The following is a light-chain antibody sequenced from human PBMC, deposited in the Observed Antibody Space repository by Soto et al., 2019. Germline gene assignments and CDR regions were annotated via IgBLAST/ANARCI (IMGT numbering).Light chain of an antibody. Sequence: DTQMTQSPSTLSASVGDRVTITCRASHSINSWLAWYQQKPGKAPNLLIHRASTLQSGVPSRFSGSGSGTEIPLPITSLQPDDFATYYCQHYNTFPYTFGQGTKLEF. CDR3: QHYNTFPYT. J-gene: IGKJ2*01. V-gene: IGKV1-5*03. CDR1: HSINSW. CDR2: RAS.